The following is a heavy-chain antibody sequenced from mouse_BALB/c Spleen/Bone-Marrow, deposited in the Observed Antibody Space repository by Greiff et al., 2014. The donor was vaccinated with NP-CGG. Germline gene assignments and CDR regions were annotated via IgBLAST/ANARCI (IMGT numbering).Heavy chain of an antibody. J-gene: IGHJ2*01. CDR1: GFTFTDYY. D-gene: IGHD2-3*01. V-gene: IGHV7-3*02. CDR3: ARDMGLLRFDY. Sequence: EVKLVESGGGLVQPGVSLRLSCATSGFTFTDYYMSWVRQPPGKALEWLTFIRNKANGYTTEYSASVKGRFTISRDNSQSILYLQMNTLRAEDSATYYCARDMGLLRFDYWGQGTTLTVSS. CDR2: IRNKANGYTT.